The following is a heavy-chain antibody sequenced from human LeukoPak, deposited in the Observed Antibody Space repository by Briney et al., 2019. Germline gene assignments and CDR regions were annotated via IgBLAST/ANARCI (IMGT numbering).Heavy chain of an antibody. CDR1: GYTFTTHD. CDR2: INPNSGGT. Sequence: ASVKVFCKASGYTFTTHDINWVRQAPGQGLEWMGRINPNSGGTNYAQKFQGRVTMTRDTSISTAYMELSRLRSDDTAVYYCARYITVGATYQHFDYWGQGTLVTVSS. V-gene: IGHV1-2*06. D-gene: IGHD1-26*01. CDR3: ARYITVGATYQHFDY. J-gene: IGHJ4*02.